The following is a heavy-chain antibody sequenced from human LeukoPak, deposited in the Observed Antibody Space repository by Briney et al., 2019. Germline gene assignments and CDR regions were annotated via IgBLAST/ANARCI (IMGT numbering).Heavy chain of an antibody. CDR3: ATYTQSGAQGVSDY. J-gene: IGHJ4*02. CDR1: GYSFTNYY. D-gene: IGHD3-10*01. V-gene: IGHV1-46*01. CDR2: IHPNDGDT. Sequence: ASVRVSCKASGYSFTNYYMHWVRQAPGQGLEWMGLIHPNDGDTKYAQEFQDRVTMTRDTSTSTVYMELSSLRSEDTAVYYCATYTQSGAQGVSDYWGQGTLVTVSS.